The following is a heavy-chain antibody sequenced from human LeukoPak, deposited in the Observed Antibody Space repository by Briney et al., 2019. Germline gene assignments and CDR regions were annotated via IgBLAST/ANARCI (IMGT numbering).Heavy chain of an antibody. D-gene: IGHD3-22*01. CDR3: AKDPYYYDSSGYYLSHLDV. CDR1: GFTFSSYA. V-gene: IGHV3-23*01. Sequence: PGGSLRLXCAASGFTFSSYAMSWVRQAPGKGLEWVSAISGSGGSTYYADSVKGRFTISRDNSKNTLYLQMNSLRAEDTAVYYCAKDPYYYDSSGYYLSHLDVWGTGTTVTVSS. CDR2: ISGSGGST. J-gene: IGHJ6*04.